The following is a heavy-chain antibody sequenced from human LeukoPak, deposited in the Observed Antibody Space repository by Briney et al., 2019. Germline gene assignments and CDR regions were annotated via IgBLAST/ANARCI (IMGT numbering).Heavy chain of an antibody. D-gene: IGHD2-15*01. J-gene: IGHJ4*02. CDR1: GGSISSGGYS. V-gene: IGHV4-30-2*01. CDR3: ARGYCSGGSCYSYYFDY. Sequence: SQTLSLTCAVSGGSISSGGYSWSWLRQPPGEGLEWIGYIYHSGSTYYNPSLKSRVTISVDRSKNQFSLKLSSVTAADTAVYYCARGYCSGGSCYSYYFDYWGQGTLVTVSS. CDR2: IYHSGST.